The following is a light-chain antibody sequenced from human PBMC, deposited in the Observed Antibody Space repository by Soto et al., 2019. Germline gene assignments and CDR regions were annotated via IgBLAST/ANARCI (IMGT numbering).Light chain of an antibody. CDR1: SPDVGGYNY. CDR2: EVT. Sequence: TARPQPDSLAVSPGQSITISCTGPSPDVGGYNYVSWYQQHPGKAPKLMIYEVTNRPSGVSNRFSGSKSGNTASLTISGLQAEDYVDYSCSSSPSSNSILLFGPTTKVPVL. CDR3: SSSPSSNSILL. V-gene: IGLV2-14*01. J-gene: IGLJ1*01.